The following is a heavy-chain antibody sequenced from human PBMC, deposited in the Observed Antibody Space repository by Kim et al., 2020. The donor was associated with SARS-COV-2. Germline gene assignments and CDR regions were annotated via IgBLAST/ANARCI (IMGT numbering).Heavy chain of an antibody. J-gene: IGHJ6*03. CDR3: ARGRRYYDSSGYYSNRYYYYMDV. Sequence: SETLSLTCAVYGGSFSGYYWSWIRQPPGKGLEWIGEINHSGSTNYNPSLKSRVTISVDTSKNQFSLKLSSVTAADTAVYYCARGRRYYDSSGYYSNRYYYYMDVWGKGTTVTVSS. CDR1: GGSFSGYY. CDR2: INHSGST. D-gene: IGHD3-22*01. V-gene: IGHV4-34*01.